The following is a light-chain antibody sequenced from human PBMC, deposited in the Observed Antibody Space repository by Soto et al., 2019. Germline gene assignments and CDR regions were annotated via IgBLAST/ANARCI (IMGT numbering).Light chain of an antibody. CDR1: QAISNW. Sequence: DIQMTQSPSSVSASVGDRVTITCRASQAISNWLAWYQQKPGKAPELLIYTASTLESGVPSRFSGRGSGTDFTLTITNLQPEDSATYYCQQIHNFPLTFGGGTKVDIK. CDR2: TAS. V-gene: IGKV1D-12*01. CDR3: QQIHNFPLT. J-gene: IGKJ4*01.